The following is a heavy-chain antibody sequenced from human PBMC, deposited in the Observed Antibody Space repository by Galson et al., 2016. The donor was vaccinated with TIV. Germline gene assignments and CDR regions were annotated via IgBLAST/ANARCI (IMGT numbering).Heavy chain of an antibody. D-gene: IGHD2-21*02. V-gene: IGHV1-69*10. J-gene: IGHJ4*02. CDR3: ARLTPCGGDCYYFDR. Sequence: SVKVSCKASGGTLSNDPITWVRQAPGQGLEWMGGIIPIAGISDNSQKFQGRVSITADVSTNTVYMELNSLRSEDMAVFYCARLTPCGGDCYYFDRWGQGTLVTVSS. CDR2: IIPIAGIS. CDR1: GGTLSNDP.